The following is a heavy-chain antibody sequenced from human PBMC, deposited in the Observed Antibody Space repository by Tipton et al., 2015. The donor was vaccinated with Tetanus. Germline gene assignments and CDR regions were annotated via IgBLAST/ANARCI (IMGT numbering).Heavy chain of an antibody. Sequence: QSGPEVKKPGSSVKVSCKASGGTFTNYALSWVRQAPGQGLEWVGGITPIFGTTNSAPKFQGRVTITADESTNTAYMELSSLRSDDSAVYYCARVGYHYYYMDVWGKGTTVTVSS. D-gene: IGHD3-16*02. J-gene: IGHJ6*03. CDR1: GGTFTNYA. V-gene: IGHV1-69*01. CDR2: ITPIFGTT. CDR3: ARVGYHYYYMDV.